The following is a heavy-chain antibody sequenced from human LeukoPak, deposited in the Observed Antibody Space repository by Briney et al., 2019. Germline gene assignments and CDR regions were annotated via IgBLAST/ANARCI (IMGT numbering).Heavy chain of an antibody. CDR1: GFTFTDYG. D-gene: IGHD3-3*01. J-gene: IGHJ4*02. Sequence: GGSLRLSCSVSGFTFTDYGMSWVRQAPGKGLEWVSTINGGGPRTYYADSVKGRFTISRDNSNTTLYLQMNNLRPEDTAMYFCAKIPDYDFWNEVSSSFDSRGQGTLVTVSS. CDR2: INGGGPRT. CDR3: AKIPDYDFWNEVSSSFDS. V-gene: IGHV3-23*01.